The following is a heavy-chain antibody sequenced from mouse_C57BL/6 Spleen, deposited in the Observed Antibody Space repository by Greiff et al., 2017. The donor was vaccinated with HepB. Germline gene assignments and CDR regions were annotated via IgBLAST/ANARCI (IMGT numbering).Heavy chain of an antibody. CDR2: IWSGGST. CDR1: GFSLTSYG. Sequence: VQGVESGPGLVQPSQSLSITCTVSGFSLTSYGVHWVRQSPGKGLEWMGVIWSGGSTDYNAAFISRLSISKDHSKSQVFFKMNSLQADNTAIYYCAREGIYYYGSSHYFDYWGQGTTLTVSS. D-gene: IGHD1-1*01. CDR3: AREGIYYYGSSHYFDY. V-gene: IGHV2-2*01. J-gene: IGHJ2*01.